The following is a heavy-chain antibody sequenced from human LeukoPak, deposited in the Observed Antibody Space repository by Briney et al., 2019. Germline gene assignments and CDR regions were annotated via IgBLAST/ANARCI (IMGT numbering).Heavy chain of an antibody. J-gene: IGHJ4*02. CDR3: VRDLRTDNAFDS. Sequence: GGSLRLSCAASGFIFDDYGMTWVRQGPGKGLEWVSGINWDGYSTGYADSVRGRFTISRDNAKSTLYLQMNSLRPEDTALYYCVRDLRTDNAFDSWGQGTLVTVSS. D-gene: IGHD2-8*01. CDR1: GFIFDDYG. CDR2: INWDGYST. V-gene: IGHV3-20*04.